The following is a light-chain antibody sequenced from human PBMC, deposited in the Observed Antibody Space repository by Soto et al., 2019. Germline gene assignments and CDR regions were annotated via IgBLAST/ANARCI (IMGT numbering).Light chain of an antibody. CDR3: CSYAGSLYV. CDR1: SSDVGSYNL. Sequence: CALTQPAYVSGSPGQSITISCTGTSSDVGSYNLVSWYQQHPGKAPKLMIYEGSKRPSGVSNRFSGSKSGNTASLTISGLQAEDEADYYCCSYAGSLYVFGTGTKVTV. CDR2: EGS. J-gene: IGLJ1*01. V-gene: IGLV2-23*01.